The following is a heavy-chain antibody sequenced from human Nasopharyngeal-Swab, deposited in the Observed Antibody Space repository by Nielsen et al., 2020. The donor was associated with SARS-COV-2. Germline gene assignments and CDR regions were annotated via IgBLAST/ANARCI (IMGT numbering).Heavy chain of an antibody. D-gene: IGHD6-19*01. CDR2: ISSSSYI. CDR1: GFTFSTYS. V-gene: IGHV3-21*04. CDR3: ARDLYRQQWPLYNYSGMDV. J-gene: IGHJ6*02. Sequence: GESLKISCAASGFTFSTYSMNWVRQAPGKGLEWVSSISSSSYIYYADSLKGRFTISRDNSKNTLYLQMNSLRAEDTAVYYCARDLYRQQWPLYNYSGMDVWGQGTTVTVSS.